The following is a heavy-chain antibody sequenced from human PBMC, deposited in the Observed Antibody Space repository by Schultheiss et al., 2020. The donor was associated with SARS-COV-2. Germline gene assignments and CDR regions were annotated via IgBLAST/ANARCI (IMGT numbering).Heavy chain of an antibody. V-gene: IGHV3-30*03. J-gene: IGHJ6*02. CDR3: AREKAARSYLYYYYGMDV. CDR1: GFTFSSYG. Sequence: GGSLRLSCAASGFTFSSYGMHWVRQAPGKGLEWVAVISYDGSNKYYADSVKGRFTISRDNSKNTLYLQMNSLRAEDTAVYYCAREKAARSYLYYYYGMDVWGQGTTVTVSS. D-gene: IGHD6-6*01. CDR2: ISYDGSNK.